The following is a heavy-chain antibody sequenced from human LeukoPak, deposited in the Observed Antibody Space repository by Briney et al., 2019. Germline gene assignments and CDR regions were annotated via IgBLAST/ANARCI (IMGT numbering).Heavy chain of an antibody. Sequence: GRSLRLSCAASGFTFSSYGMHWVRQAPGKGLEWVSSISTSSSYIYYADSVKGRFTISRDNAKNSLYLQMNSLRVEDTAVYYCARDSGSYYELYYFDYWGQGTLVTVSS. J-gene: IGHJ4*02. D-gene: IGHD1-26*01. CDR2: ISTSSSYI. V-gene: IGHV3-21*01. CDR3: ARDSGSYYELYYFDY. CDR1: GFTFSSYG.